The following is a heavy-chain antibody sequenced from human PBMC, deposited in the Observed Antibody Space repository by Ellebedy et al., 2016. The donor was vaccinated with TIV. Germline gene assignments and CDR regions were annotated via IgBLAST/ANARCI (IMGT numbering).Heavy chain of an antibody. V-gene: IGHV3-11*04. CDR2: ISSSGSTI. CDR3: AKDDSSGWYGAFDI. Sequence: GGSLRLXXAASGFTFSDYYMSCIRQAPGKGLEWVSYISSSGSTIYYADSVKGRFTISRDNAKNSQYLQMNSLRAEDTAVYYCAKDDSSGWYGAFDIWGQGTMVTVSS. CDR1: GFTFSDYY. J-gene: IGHJ3*02. D-gene: IGHD6-19*01.